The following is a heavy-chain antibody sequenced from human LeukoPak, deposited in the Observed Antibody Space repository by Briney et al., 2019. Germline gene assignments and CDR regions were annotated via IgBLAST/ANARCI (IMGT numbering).Heavy chain of an antibody. CDR3: AMGQQLVLDCYYGMDV. CDR1: GGTFSSYA. J-gene: IGHJ6*02. CDR2: IIPIFGTA. V-gene: IGHV1-69*13. Sequence: ASVKVSCKASGGTFSSYAISWVRQAPGQGLEWMGGIIPIFGTANYAQKFQGRVTITADESTSTAYMELSSLRSEDTAVYYCAMGQQLVLDCYYGMDVWGQGTTVTVSS. D-gene: IGHD6-13*01.